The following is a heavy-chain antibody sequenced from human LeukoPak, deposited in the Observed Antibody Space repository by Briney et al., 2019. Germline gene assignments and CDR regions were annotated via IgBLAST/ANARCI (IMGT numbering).Heavy chain of an antibody. Sequence: PSQTLSFTCSVSGDSLNGYYRSWIRQPAGEGLEWIGRIHSGGTNYNPSLKSRVTMSLDTSKNQLSLRLTSVTAADTAVYYCARVHSYASGIEVWGQGTTVTVSS. J-gene: IGHJ6*02. V-gene: IGHV4-4*07. D-gene: IGHD3-16*01. CDR3: ARVHSYASGIEV. CDR1: GDSLNGYY. CDR2: IHSGGT.